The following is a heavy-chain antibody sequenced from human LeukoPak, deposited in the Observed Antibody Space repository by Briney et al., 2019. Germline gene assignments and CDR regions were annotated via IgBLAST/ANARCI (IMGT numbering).Heavy chain of an antibody. CDR1: GFTFSSYS. J-gene: IGHJ6*02. V-gene: IGHV3-21*01. CDR2: ISSSSSYI. Sequence: GGSLRLSCAASGFTFSSYSMNWVRQAPGKGLEWVSSISSSSSYIYYADSVKGRFTISRDNAKNSLYLQMNSLRAEDTAVYYCARFHGGLRYFDWLLYQQDYYYGMDVWGQGTTVTVSS. CDR3: ARFHGGLRYFDWLLYQQDYYYGMDV. D-gene: IGHD3-9*01.